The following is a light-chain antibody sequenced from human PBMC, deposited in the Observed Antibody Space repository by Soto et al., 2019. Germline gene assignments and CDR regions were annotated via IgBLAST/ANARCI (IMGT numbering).Light chain of an antibody. CDR2: GAS. CDR3: QQYDNIILS. J-gene: IGKJ4*01. V-gene: IGKV1-33*01. Sequence: IRLTQSPTSLTASVGDRVTITSQASQYIGTYLNWYQQKPGEAPRLLISGASNLEPGVPSRFSGSGSGADFTFIISSLQPEHVATYSCQQYDNIILSFGGGTNVEI. CDR1: QYIGTY.